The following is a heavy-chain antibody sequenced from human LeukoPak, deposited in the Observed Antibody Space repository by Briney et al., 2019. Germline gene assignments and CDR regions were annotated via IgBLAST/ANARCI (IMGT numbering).Heavy chain of an antibody. CDR3: AKDTASSWWYFDL. J-gene: IGHJ2*01. CDR2: IYSGGST. CDR1: EFSVGSNY. D-gene: IGHD5-18*01. V-gene: IGHV3-66*01. Sequence: GGSLRLSCAASEFSVGSNYMTWVRQAPGKGLEWVSLIYSGGSTYYADSVKGRFTISRDNSKNTLYLRMNSLRAEDTAVYYCAKDTASSWWYFDLWGRGTLVTVPS.